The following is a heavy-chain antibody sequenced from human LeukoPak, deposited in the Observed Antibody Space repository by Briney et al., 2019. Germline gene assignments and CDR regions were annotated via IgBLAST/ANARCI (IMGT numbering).Heavy chain of an antibody. CDR3: AKTRPLDSSSWSHGDY. Sequence: GGSLRLSCAASGFTLSSYAMSWVRQAPGKGLEWVSAISGSGDSTYYGDSVKGRFTISRDNSKNTLYLQMNSLRAEDTAVYYCAKTRPLDSSSWSHGDYWGQGTLVTVSS. CDR2: ISGSGDST. CDR1: GFTLSSYA. D-gene: IGHD6-13*01. J-gene: IGHJ4*02. V-gene: IGHV3-23*01.